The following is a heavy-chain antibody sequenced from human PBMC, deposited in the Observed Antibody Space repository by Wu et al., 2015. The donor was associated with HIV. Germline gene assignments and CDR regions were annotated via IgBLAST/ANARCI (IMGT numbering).Heavy chain of an antibody. CDR1: GYIFSNYV. Sequence: QVQLVQSGAEVKKPGATVNVSCQASGYIFSNYVINWVRQAPGQGLEWMGWISAYNGNTNYAQKLQGRVTMTTDTSTSTAYMELRSLRSDDTAVYYCARVQPNGDQFDYWGQGTLVTVSS. V-gene: IGHV1-18*01. D-gene: IGHD4-17*01. J-gene: IGHJ4*02. CDR3: ARVQPNGDQFDY. CDR2: ISAYNGNT.